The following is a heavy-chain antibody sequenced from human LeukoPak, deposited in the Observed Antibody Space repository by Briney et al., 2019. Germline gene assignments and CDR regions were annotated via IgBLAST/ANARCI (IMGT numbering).Heavy chain of an antibody. V-gene: IGHV3-21*01. J-gene: IGHJ6*02. CDR2: ISSSSSYI. Sequence: RGSLRLSCAASGFTFSSYSMNWVRQAPGKGLEWVSSISSSSSYIYYADSVKGRFTISRDNAKNSLYLQMNSLRAEDTAVYYCARDVALGQLVSKDRTYYYYGMDVWGQGTTVTVSS. CDR1: GFTFSSYS. CDR3: ARDVALGQLVSKDRTYYYYGMDV. D-gene: IGHD6-6*01.